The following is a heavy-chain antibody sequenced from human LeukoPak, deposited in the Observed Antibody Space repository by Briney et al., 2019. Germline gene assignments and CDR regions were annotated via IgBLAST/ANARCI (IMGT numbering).Heavy chain of an antibody. Sequence: SETLSLTCAVSGGSISSTSYYWGWIRQPPGKGLEWIGSTYYSGSTYYNPSLKSRVTISVDTSKNQFSLKLSSVTAADTAVYYCARDPGVVVEWKDAFDIWGQGTMVTVSS. V-gene: IGHV4-39*02. D-gene: IGHD2-15*01. CDR3: ARDPGVVVEWKDAFDI. CDR2: TYYSGST. CDR1: GGSISSTSYY. J-gene: IGHJ3*02.